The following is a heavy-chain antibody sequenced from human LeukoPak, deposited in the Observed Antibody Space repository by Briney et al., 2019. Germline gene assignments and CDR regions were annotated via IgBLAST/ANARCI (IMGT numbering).Heavy chain of an antibody. CDR1: GFTFGDYA. D-gene: IGHD3-9*01. CDR3: TGYYDILTGYYYYYGMDV. CDR2: IRSKAYGGTT. J-gene: IGHJ6*02. V-gene: IGHV3-49*03. Sequence: GGSLRLSCTASGFTFGDYAMSWFRQAPGKGLEWVGFIRSKAYGGTTEYAASVKGRFTISRDDSKSIAYLQMNSLKTEDTAVYYCTGYYDILTGYYYYYGMDVWGQGTTVTVSS.